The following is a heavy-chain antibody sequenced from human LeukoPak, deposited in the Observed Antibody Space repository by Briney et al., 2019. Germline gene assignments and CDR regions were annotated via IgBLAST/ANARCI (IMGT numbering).Heavy chain of an antibody. D-gene: IGHD2-2*01. Sequence: PSETLSLTCTVSGGSISSYYWSWIRQPPGKGLEWIGYIYYSGSTNYNPSLKSRVTISVDTSKNQFSLKLSSVTAADTAVYYCARGVSGYCSSTSCSRPYYYYYYMDVWGKGTTVTVSS. J-gene: IGHJ6*03. V-gene: IGHV4-59*01. CDR3: ARGVSGYCSSTSCSRPYYYYYYMDV. CDR1: GGSISSYY. CDR2: IYYSGST.